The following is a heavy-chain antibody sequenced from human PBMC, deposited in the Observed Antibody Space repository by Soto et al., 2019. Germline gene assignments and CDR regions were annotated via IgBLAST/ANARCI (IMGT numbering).Heavy chain of an antibody. D-gene: IGHD5-12*01. Sequence: EVQLLESGGTLVQRGGSLRLSCAASGFTFSSYAMSWVRQAPGKGLEWVSAISGSGDYTYYAESLRGRFTISRDNSKNTLSLQVNTRGADDTAVYYCVRWGYSVTDFTPPSGYYFFYGVDVWGQGTTVTVSS. CDR1: GFTFSSYA. J-gene: IGHJ6*02. CDR2: ISGSGDYT. V-gene: IGHV3-23*01. CDR3: VRWGYSVTDFTPPSGYYFFYGVDV.